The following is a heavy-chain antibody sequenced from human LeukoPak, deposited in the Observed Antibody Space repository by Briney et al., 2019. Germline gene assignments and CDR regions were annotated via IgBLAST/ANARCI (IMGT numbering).Heavy chain of an antibody. CDR1: GFTFSSYS. Sequence: GGSLRLSCAASGFTFSSYSMNWVRQAPGKGLEWVSSISSSSSYIYYADSVKGRFTISRDNAKNSLYLQMNSLRAEDTAVYHCATDLPYHDYVWGSYSPYFDYWGQGTLVTVSS. CDR2: ISSSSSYI. CDR3: ATDLPYHDYVWGSYSPYFDY. V-gene: IGHV3-21*01. D-gene: IGHD3-16*01. J-gene: IGHJ4*02.